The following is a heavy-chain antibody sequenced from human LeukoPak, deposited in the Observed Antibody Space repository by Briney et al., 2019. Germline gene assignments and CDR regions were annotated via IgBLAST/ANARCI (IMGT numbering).Heavy chain of an antibody. V-gene: IGHV3-23*01. CDR2: ISSSAGST. CDR3: AKFSSSGWSRSTNR. J-gene: IGHJ4*02. D-gene: IGHD6-19*01. Sequence: GGSLRLSCAASGFTFSSYAMSWVRQAPGKGLEWVSAISSSAGSTDYADSVRGRFTVSRDNSKSTLYLQMNSLRAEDTAVYYCAKFSSSGWSRSTNRWGQGTLVTVSS. CDR1: GFTFSSYA.